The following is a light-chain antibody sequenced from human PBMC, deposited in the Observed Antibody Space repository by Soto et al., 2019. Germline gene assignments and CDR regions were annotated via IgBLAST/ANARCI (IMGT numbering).Light chain of an antibody. CDR1: QSVSSTF. CDR2: GAS. J-gene: IGKJ1*01. Sequence: EIVLTQSPGSLSLSPGERATLSCRASQSVSSTFFAWYQQRPGQAPRLLMYGASSRATGIPERFSGSGSGTDFTLTISKLEPEDFRVYYCQQFESSVTFGQGTKVEIK. CDR3: QQFESSVT. V-gene: IGKV3-20*01.